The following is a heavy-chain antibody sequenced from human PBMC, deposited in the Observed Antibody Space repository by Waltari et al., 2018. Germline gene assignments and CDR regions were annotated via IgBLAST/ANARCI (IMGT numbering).Heavy chain of an antibody. D-gene: IGHD2-2*01. CDR2: IRSQVDGGTR. CDR1: GFTFGNAR. CDR3: TVDQGGCSSVTCFASKY. V-gene: IGHV3-15*07. J-gene: IGHJ4*02. Sequence: EVQLVESGGDLVKPGGSVSLSCAAVGFTFGNARLTWVRRAPGKGLEWVGRIRSQVDGGTRDYAAFVKGRFTISRDDSKNTLYLQLDSLRTEDTAVYYCTVDQGGCSSVTCFASKYWGQGTLVTVSS.